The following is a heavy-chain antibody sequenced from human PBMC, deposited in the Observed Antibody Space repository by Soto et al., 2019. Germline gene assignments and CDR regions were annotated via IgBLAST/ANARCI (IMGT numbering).Heavy chain of an antibody. Sequence: GGSLRLSCAASGFTFSSYAMSWVRQAPGKGLEWVSAIRGSGGSTYYADSVKGRFTISRDNSKNTLYLQMNSLRAEDTAVYYCAKDKALYYYDSSGYFDYWGQGTLVTVSP. J-gene: IGHJ4*02. CDR1: GFTFSSYA. D-gene: IGHD3-22*01. V-gene: IGHV3-23*01. CDR3: AKDKALYYYDSSGYFDY. CDR2: IRGSGGST.